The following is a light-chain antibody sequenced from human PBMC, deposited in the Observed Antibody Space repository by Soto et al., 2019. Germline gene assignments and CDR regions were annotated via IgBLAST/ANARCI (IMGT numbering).Light chain of an antibody. CDR3: QQYNNWPRT. V-gene: IGKV3-15*01. CDR1: QSVSSN. J-gene: IGKJ5*01. Sequence: EIVMSQSPATLSVSPGERATLSCRASQSVSSNLAWYQQKPGQAPRLLIYGASTRATGIPARFSGSGSGTDFTLTISSLQPEDFAVYYCQQYNNWPRTFGQGTRLEIK. CDR2: GAS.